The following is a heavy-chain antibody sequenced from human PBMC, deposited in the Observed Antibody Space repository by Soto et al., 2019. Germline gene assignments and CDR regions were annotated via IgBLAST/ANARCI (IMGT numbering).Heavy chain of an antibody. Sequence: SETLSLTCTVSGGSISSYYWSWIRQPPGKGLEWIGSIYYSGSTYYNPSLKSRVTISVDTSKDQFSLKLSSVTAADTAVYYCARHTPAISISDHWGQGTLVTVSS. J-gene: IGHJ4*02. CDR2: IYYSGST. D-gene: IGHD2-15*01. CDR3: ARHTPAISISDH. V-gene: IGHV4-59*05. CDR1: GGSISSYY.